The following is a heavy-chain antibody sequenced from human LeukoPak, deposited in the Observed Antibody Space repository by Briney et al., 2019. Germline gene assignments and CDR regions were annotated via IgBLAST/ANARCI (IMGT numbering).Heavy chain of an antibody. J-gene: IGHJ4*02. V-gene: IGHV3-21*01. CDR1: GFTFSSYS. CDR3: ARDPVQDSSGWYGYFDY. Sequence: GGSLRLSCAASGFTFSSYSMNWVRQAPGKGLEWVSSISSSSTYIYYADSVKGRFTISRDNAKNSLYLQMNSLRAEDTAVYYCARDPVQDSSGWYGYFDYWGQGTLVTASS. CDR2: ISSSSTYI. D-gene: IGHD6-19*01.